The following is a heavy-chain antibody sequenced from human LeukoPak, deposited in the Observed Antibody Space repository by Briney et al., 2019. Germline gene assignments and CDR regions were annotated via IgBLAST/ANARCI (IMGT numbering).Heavy chain of an antibody. CDR3: AGDEGYYDSSGYYGRYFDY. CDR1: GGSFSGYY. J-gene: IGHJ4*02. D-gene: IGHD3-22*01. CDR2: INHSGST. V-gene: IGHV4-34*01. Sequence: SETLSLTCAVYGGSFSGYYWSWIRQPPGKGLEWIGEINHSGSTNYNPSLKSRVTISVDTSKNQFSLKLSSVTAADTAVYYCAGDEGYYDSSGYYGRYFDYWGQGTLVTVSS.